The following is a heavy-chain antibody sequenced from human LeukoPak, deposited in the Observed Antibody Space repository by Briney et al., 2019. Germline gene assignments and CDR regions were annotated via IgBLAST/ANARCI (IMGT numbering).Heavy chain of an antibody. CDR1: GFTSTNYG. V-gene: IGHV3-49*04. CDR2: IRSKASGATI. Sequence: RSLRLSCIGSGFTSTNYGMSWVRRAPGKGLEWVGCIRSKASGATIQYAASVKGRFSIARDDSKNIAYLQMNSLKTEDTAVYYCTRDAYSTGWNSDYWGQGTLVTVSS. D-gene: IGHD6-19*01. J-gene: IGHJ4*02. CDR3: TRDAYSTGWNSDY.